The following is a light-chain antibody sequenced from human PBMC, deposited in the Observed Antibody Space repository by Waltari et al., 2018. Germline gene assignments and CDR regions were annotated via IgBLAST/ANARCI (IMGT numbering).Light chain of an antibody. CDR1: QNLRSY. CDR2: AAS. V-gene: IGKV1-39*01. Sequence: DIQMTQSPSSLSASVGDRVTITCRASQNLRSYLNWYQQKPGKAPNLLIYAASNLQSGIPSRFSGGGSGTDFTLTISSLQPEDSATYYCQQSYSSPPHTFGQGTSWRSN. J-gene: IGKJ2*01. CDR3: QQSYSSPPHT.